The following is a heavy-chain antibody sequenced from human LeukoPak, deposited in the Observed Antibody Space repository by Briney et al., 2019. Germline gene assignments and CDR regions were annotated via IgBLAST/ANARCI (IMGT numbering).Heavy chain of an antibody. CDR3: ARATGYHTGDFDY. Sequence: SVRVSCKASGYTFTDYYMHWVRQAPGQGLEWMGRIIPILGIANYAQKFQGRVTITADKSTSTAYMELSSLRSEDTAVYYCARATGYHTGDFDYWGQGTLVTVSS. D-gene: IGHD3-9*01. CDR2: IIPILGIA. CDR1: GYTFTDYY. V-gene: IGHV1-69*04. J-gene: IGHJ4*02.